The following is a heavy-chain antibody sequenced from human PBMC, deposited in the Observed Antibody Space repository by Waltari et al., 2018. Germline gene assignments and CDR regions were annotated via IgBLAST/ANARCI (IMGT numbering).Heavy chain of an antibody. CDR2: ISSSSSYI. V-gene: IGHV3-21*01. CDR1: GLTFSSYN. Sequence: EVQLVESGGGVVKPGGSLRLSCVASGLTFSSYNMNWVVQAPGKGLEWVSSISSSSSYIYYADSVKGRFTISRDNAKNSLYLKMNSLRAEDTAVYYCACDTKIFGVVRGAFDIWGQGTMVTVSS. CDR3: ACDTKIFGVVRGAFDI. J-gene: IGHJ3*02. D-gene: IGHD3-3*01.